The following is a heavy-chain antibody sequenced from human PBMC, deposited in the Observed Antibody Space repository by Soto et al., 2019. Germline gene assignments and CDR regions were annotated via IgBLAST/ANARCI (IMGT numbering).Heavy chain of an antibody. CDR1: GGTFSSYT. CDR3: ASEVVVAGTPYYFDY. D-gene: IGHD6-19*01. J-gene: IGHJ4*02. CDR2: IIPILGIA. Sequence: QVQLVQSGAEVKKPGSSVKVSCKASGGTFSSYTISWVRQAPGQGLEWMGRIIPILGIANYAQKFQGRVRSXGEXSXTTAYMELSSLRSEDKAVYDCASEVVVAGTPYYFDYWGQGTLVTVSS. V-gene: IGHV1-69*02.